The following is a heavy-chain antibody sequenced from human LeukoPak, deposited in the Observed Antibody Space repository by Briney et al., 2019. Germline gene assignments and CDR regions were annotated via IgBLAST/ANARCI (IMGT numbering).Heavy chain of an antibody. CDR1: GYTFTSYG. J-gene: IGHJ6*03. D-gene: IGHD3-10*01. CDR2: ISAYNGNT. Sequence: ASVKVSCKASGYTFTSYGISWVRQAPGQGLEWMGWISAYNGNTNYAQKLQGRVTMTTDTSTSTAYMELRSLRSDHTAVYYCARHPARGYYGSGTLSYYYYYMDVWGKGTTVTISS. V-gene: IGHV1-18*01. CDR3: ARHPARGYYGSGTLSYYYYYMDV.